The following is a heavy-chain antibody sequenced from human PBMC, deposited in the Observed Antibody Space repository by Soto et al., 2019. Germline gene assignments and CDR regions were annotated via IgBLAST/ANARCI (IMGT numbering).Heavy chain of an antibody. J-gene: IGHJ5*02. D-gene: IGHD3-16*01. CDR3: ARIPVDTYMIYWSDP. Sequence: PSETLSLTCVVYGGSFSGYYWSWIRQPPGKGLEWIGGIDHRGFANYNPGLKRRVTISVDTSKTQFSLGLTSVTAADAAVYYCARIPVDTYMIYWSDPWGQGTPVTVSS. V-gene: IGHV4-34*01. CDR2: IDHRGFA. CDR1: GGSFSGYY.